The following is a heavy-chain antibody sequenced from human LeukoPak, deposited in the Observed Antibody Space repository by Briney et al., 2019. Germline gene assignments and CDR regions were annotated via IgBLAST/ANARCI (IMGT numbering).Heavy chain of an antibody. Sequence: SETLPLTCAVYGGSFSYYYWSWNRQPPGKGLEWIGEINDSGRINYNPSLMSRVTVSVDTSKNQFSLRLTSVTATDTPVYYCARRWNYGRNYYIDVWGNGATVSVSS. J-gene: IGHJ6*03. CDR2: INDSGRI. CDR3: ARRWNYGRNYYIDV. CDR1: GGSFSYYY. D-gene: IGHD1-7*01. V-gene: IGHV4-34*01.